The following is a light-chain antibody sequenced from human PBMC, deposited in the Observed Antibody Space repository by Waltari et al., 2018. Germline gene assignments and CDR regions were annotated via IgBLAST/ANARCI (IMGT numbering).Light chain of an antibody. CDR1: SVGSES. Sequence: SYVLTQPPSVSVAPGETARITCGGSSVGSESVHWYQQKPGQAPVLVIYDDSVRPSGIPGRFSASSSGDTATRSISRVEAGDEADYYCQVWDRESDVVGTGTRVTVL. CDR2: DDS. J-gene: IGLJ1*01. CDR3: QVWDRESDV. V-gene: IGLV3-21*04.